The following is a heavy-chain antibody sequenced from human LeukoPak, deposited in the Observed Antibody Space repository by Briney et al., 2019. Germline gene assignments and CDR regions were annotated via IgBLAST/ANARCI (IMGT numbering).Heavy chain of an antibody. CDR2: IKKDGSEK. CDR3: ARATTTVTVNNWFVP. Sequence: GGSLLLSCAASGFSFSGYWMRWGRPGPGKGQEGVDNIKKDGSEKYYVDSVKGRFPISRDNAKTSMYLQMNSLRAEDTAVYYCARATTTVTVNNWFVPWGQGTLVTVSS. V-gene: IGHV3-7*04. D-gene: IGHD4-17*01. CDR1: GFSFSGYW. J-gene: IGHJ5*02.